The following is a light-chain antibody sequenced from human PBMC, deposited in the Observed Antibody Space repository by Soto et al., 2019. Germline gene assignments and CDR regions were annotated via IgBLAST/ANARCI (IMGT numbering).Light chain of an antibody. J-gene: IGKJ1*01. Sequence: DIVLTQSPGTLSLSPWERATLSCRASQSVSSNNLAWYQQKPGQAPRLLIYGASSRATGIPDRFSGSGSGTDFTLTISRLEPEDFAVYYCQQYDSSPRTFGQGTKVDIK. CDR2: GAS. CDR1: QSVSSNN. CDR3: QQYDSSPRT. V-gene: IGKV3-20*01.